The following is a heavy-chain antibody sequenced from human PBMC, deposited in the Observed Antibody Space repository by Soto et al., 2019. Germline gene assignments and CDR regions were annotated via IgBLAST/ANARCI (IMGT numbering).Heavy chain of an antibody. V-gene: IGHV1-8*01. D-gene: IGHD2-15*01. Sequence: QVQLVQPGAELKKPVASVKVSCQASGYTFSNYDMYWVRQATGQGPEQIGWVNPNNGDKGYAQKFQGRVTLTTDISTTTAYMELTSMRSEDTAIYYCAKVSRKGSAVDFDHWGQGTLITVYS. CDR1: GYTFSNYD. CDR2: VNPNNGDK. J-gene: IGHJ4*02. CDR3: AKVSRKGSAVDFDH.